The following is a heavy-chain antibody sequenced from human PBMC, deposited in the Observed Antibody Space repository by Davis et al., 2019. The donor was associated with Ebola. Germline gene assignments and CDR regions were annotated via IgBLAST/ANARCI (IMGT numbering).Heavy chain of an antibody. Sequence: AASVKVSCKASEYTFTSYYLHWVRQAPGQGLEWMAITMPSGGITSYAQQFQGRVTMTRDTSTSTVYMELSSLTSEDTAVYYCARGSPIEKSVFDPWGQGTLVTVSS. CDR3: ARGSPIEKSVFDP. CDR2: TMPSGGIT. CDR1: EYTFTSYY. J-gene: IGHJ5*02. D-gene: IGHD6-6*01. V-gene: IGHV1-46*01.